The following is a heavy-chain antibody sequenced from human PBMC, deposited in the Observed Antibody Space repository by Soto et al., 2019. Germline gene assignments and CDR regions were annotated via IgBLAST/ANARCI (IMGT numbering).Heavy chain of an antibody. CDR1: GYNFTNYW. CDR3: ARQEGATVLFYYGMDV. J-gene: IGHJ6*02. D-gene: IGHD1-26*01. CDR2: IYPGDSET. V-gene: IGHV5-51*01. Sequence: PGESLKISCKGSGYNFTNYWIGWVRQMPVKGLEWMGIIYPGDSETKYSPSFQGQVTISADKSIGAAYLQWRSLKASDTAMYYCARQEGATVLFYYGMDVWGQGTTVTVSS.